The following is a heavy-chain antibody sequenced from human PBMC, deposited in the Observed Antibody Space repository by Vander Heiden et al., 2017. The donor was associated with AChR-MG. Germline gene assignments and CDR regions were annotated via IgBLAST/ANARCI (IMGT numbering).Heavy chain of an antibody. CDR2: ISFDGNIK. CDR1: GFNFRAYA. V-gene: IGHV3-30*18. J-gene: IGHJ1*01. D-gene: IGHD3-10*01. CDR3: AKGFPYYYGWGSHVLKDFQH. Sequence: QVQLVESGGGVVQPGRSLRLSCAAHGFNFRAYAMQRVRQAPGKGLEWVSVISFDGNIKYYTGSVKGRFTISRDNSKNTVSLQMNSLRAEDTAVYYCAKGFPYYYGWGSHVLKDFQHWGQGTLVTVS.